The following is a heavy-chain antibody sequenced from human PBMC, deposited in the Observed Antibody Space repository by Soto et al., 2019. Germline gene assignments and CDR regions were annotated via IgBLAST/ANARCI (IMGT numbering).Heavy chain of an antibody. D-gene: IGHD6-13*01. CDR2: ISGSGGST. V-gene: IGHV3-23*01. J-gene: IGHJ4*02. CDR3: AKDRGVPYSSSWYNWDY. Sequence: GGSLRLSCAASGFTFSSYAMSWVRQAPGKGLEWVSAISGSGGSTYYADSVKGRFTISRDNSKNTLYLQMNSLRAEDTAVYYCAKDRGVPYSSSWYNWDYWGQGTLVTVSS. CDR1: GFTFSSYA.